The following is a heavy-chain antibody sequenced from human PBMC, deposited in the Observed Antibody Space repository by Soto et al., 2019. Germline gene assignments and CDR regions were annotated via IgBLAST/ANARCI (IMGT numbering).Heavy chain of an antibody. D-gene: IGHD2-21*02. CDR3: ARDRMCGGDCYYFDY. V-gene: IGHV4-30-2*01. J-gene: IGHJ4*02. CDR1: GGSISSGGYS. Sequence: SETLSLTCAVSGGSISSGGYSWSWIRQPPGKGLEWIGYIYHSGSTYYNPSLKSRVTISVDRSKNHFSLKLSSVTAADTAVYSCARDRMCGGDCYYFDYWGQGTLVTVSS. CDR2: IYHSGST.